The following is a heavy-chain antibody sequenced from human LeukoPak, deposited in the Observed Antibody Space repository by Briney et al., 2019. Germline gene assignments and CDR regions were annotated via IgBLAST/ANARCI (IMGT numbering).Heavy chain of an antibody. J-gene: IGHJ4*02. V-gene: IGHV4-59*01. CDR1: GGSISNYY. D-gene: IGHD3-22*01. CDR3: ARSPYYDSSGINFDY. Sequence: SETLSLTCTVSGGSISNYYWSWIRQPPGKGLECIGYIHNSGSTKYNPSLKSRVTISVVTAKNQFYLKVSSVTAADTAVYYCARSPYYDSSGINFDYWGQGTLVTVSS. CDR2: IHNSGST.